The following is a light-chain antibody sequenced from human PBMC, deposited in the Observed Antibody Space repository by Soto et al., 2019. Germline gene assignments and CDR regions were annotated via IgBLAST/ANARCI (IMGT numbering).Light chain of an antibody. Sequence: QPVLTQPPSVSAAPGQRVTFSCTGSSSNFGAGYDVHWYQQLPGTAPKLLIYGNNNRPSGVPDRFSGSTSGTSASLVIRGLQSEDEADYYCAAWDDILNGYVFGGGTKLTVL. CDR2: GNN. V-gene: IGLV1-40*01. J-gene: IGLJ1*01. CDR1: SSNFGAGYD. CDR3: AAWDDILNGYV.